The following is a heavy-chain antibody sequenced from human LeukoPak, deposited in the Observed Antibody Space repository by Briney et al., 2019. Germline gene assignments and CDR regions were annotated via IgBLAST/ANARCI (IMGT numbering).Heavy chain of an antibody. CDR1: GYTFTGHY. Sequence: GASVKVSCKASGYTFTGHYMHWVRQAPGQGLEWMGWINPNSGGTKYAQKFQGRVTMTRDTSISTAYMELSRLRSDDTAVYYCARESLKGIAVAGQDYWGQGTLVTVSS. CDR3: ARESLKGIAVAGQDY. V-gene: IGHV1-2*02. CDR2: INPNSGGT. J-gene: IGHJ4*02. D-gene: IGHD6-19*01.